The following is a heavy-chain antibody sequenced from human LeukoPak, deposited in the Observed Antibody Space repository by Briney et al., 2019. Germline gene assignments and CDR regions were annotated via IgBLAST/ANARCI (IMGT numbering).Heavy chain of an antibody. D-gene: IGHD1-1*01. J-gene: IGHJ4*02. CDR2: FSGSSRSA. V-gene: IGHV3-23*01. CDR1: GFTFSNYA. Sequence: PGGSLRLSCAASGFTFSNYAMSWVRQAPGRGLEWVSAFSGSSRSAYYAASVKGRFTISRDNSKNTLYLQMNSLRAGDTAVYYCAKRAGTGTKHFDYWGQGALVTVSS. CDR3: AKRAGTGTKHFDY.